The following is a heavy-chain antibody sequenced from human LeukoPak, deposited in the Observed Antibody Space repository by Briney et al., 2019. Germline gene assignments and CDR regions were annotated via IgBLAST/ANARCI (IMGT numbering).Heavy chain of an antibody. V-gene: IGHV4-4*07. CDR1: GGSISSYY. CDR2: IYTSGST. J-gene: IGHJ4*02. D-gene: IGHD3-22*01. CDR3: AREAYYYDSSGQNTLGY. Sequence: SETLSLTCTVSGGSISSYYWSWIRQPAGKGLEWIGRIYTSGSTNYNPSLKSRVTMSVDTSKNQFSLKLSSVTAADTAVYYCAREAYYYDSSGQNTLGYWGQGTVVTVSS.